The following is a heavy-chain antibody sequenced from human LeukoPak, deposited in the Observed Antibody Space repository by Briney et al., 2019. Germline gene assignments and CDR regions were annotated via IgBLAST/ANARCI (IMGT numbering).Heavy chain of an antibody. V-gene: IGHV2-70*11. J-gene: IGHJ4*02. Sequence: ESGPTLVNPTQTLTLTCTFSGFSLSTSGMCVSWIRQPPGKALEWLTRVAWDDDKYYSTSLKTRLTISKDTSKSQVVLTMTNMDPVDTATYYCVRSYYYDSSGYFFDYWGQGTLVTVSS. CDR2: VAWDDDK. CDR1: GFSLSTSGMC. CDR3: VRSYYYDSSGYFFDY. D-gene: IGHD3-22*01.